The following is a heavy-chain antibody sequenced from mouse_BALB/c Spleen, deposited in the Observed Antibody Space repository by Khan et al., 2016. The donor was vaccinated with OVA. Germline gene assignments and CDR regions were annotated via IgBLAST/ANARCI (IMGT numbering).Heavy chain of an antibody. J-gene: IGHJ3*01. CDR3: ARRGYGNYWFAY. CDR2: IDPENGNT. V-gene: IGHV14-1*02. Sequence: EVKLEVSGAELVRPGALVKLSCKASGFNIKDYYMLWVKQRPEQGLEWIGWIDPENGNTIYDPKFQGKASITADTSSNTAYLQLSSLTSEDTAVYYCARRGYGNYWFAYWGQGTLVTVSA. CDR1: GFNIKDYY. D-gene: IGHD2-1*01.